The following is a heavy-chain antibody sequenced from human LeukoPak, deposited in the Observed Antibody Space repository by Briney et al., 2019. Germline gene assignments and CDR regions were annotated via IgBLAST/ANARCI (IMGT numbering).Heavy chain of an antibody. J-gene: IGHJ5*02. V-gene: IGHV3-53*01. D-gene: IGHD6-13*01. CDR2: IYSGGNT. CDR1: GFTVSNNY. CDR3: AREGSREIDP. Sequence: GGSLRLSCAASGFTVSNNYMSWVRQAPGKGLEWVSVIYSGGNTYYADSVKGRFTISRDNSKNTPYLQMNSLRAEDTAMYYCAREGSREIDPWGQGTLVTVSS.